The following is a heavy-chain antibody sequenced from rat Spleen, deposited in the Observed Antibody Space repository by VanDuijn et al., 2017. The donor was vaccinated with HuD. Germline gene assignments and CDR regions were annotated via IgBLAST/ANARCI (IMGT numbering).Heavy chain of an antibody. D-gene: IGHD1-12*02. J-gene: IGHJ2*01. CDR2: ISTGGGNT. CDR3: TTPYYYDGSYYYGYFDY. V-gene: IGHV5-25*01. CDR1: GFTFSNYG. Sequence: EVKLVESGGGLVQPGRSLKLSCAASGFTFSNYGMTWFRQAPTKGLEWVASISTGGGNTYYRESVNGRFTISRDIAKSTLYLQMNDLRSEDTATYYCTTPYYYDGSYYYGYFDYWGQGVMVTVSS.